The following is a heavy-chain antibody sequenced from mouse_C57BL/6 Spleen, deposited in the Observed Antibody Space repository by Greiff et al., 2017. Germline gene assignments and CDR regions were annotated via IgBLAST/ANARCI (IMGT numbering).Heavy chain of an antibody. CDR3: ARDRPYGSSPY. CDR2: ISDGGSYT. V-gene: IGHV5-4*01. CDR1: GFTFSSYA. Sequence: DVQLQESGGGLVKPGGSLKLSCAASGFTFSSYAMSWVRQTPEKRLEWVATISDGGSYTYYPDNVKGRFTISRDNAKNNLYLQMSHLKSEDTAMYYCARDRPYGSSPYWGQGTSVTVSS. D-gene: IGHD1-1*01. J-gene: IGHJ4*01.